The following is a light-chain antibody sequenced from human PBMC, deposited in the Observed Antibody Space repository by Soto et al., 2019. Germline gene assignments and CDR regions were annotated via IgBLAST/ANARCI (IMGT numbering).Light chain of an antibody. CDR3: GSITRSSTSV. Sequence: QSVLTQPASVSGSPGQSITISCTGTSGDIGSYNRVSWYQHQPGKAPKLIIYDVTKRPSGVSNRFSGSKSGNTASLTISGIQAEDEGDYYCGSITRSSTSVFGTGTKVTVL. CDR1: SGDIGSYNR. J-gene: IGLJ1*01. V-gene: IGLV2-14*01. CDR2: DVT.